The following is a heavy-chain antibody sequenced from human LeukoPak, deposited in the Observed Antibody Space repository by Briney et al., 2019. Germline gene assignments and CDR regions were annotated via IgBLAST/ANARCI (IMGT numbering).Heavy chain of an antibody. CDR2: IYYSGST. D-gene: IGHD6-19*01. CDR3: ARVIAVASTFWFDP. J-gene: IGHJ5*02. V-gene: IGHV4-59*01. CDR1: GGSISSYY. Sequence: SETLSPTCTVSGGSISSYYWSWIRQPPGKGLEWIGYIYYSGSTNYNPSLKSRVTISVDTSKNQFSLKLSSVTAADTAVYYCARVIAVASTFWFDPWGQGTLVTVSS.